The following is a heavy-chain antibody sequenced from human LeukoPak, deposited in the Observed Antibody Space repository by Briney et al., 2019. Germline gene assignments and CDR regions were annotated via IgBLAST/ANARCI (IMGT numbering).Heavy chain of an antibody. Sequence: SETLSLTCTVSGGSINGYYWSWIRQHPGKGLEWIGYIYYSGSTYYNPSLKSRVTISVDTSKNQFSLKLSSVTAADTAVYYCARVISDDYYDSSGPIDYWGQGTLVTVSS. J-gene: IGHJ4*02. CDR1: GGSINGYY. D-gene: IGHD3-22*01. CDR3: ARVISDDYYDSSGPIDY. V-gene: IGHV4-31*03. CDR2: IYYSGST.